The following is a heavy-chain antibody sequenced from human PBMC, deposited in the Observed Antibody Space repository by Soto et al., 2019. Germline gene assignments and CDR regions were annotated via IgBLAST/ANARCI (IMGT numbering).Heavy chain of an antibody. J-gene: IGHJ6*02. D-gene: IGHD2-15*01. Sequence: EVQLVESAGGLVKPGGFHRLSCVASGFSFNEAWMNWVRQAPGEGLEWVGRIKTSAGGGATDYAAPVQGRFTISRDDSKNALYLHMNSLRTEDTAIYYCTTGSVEGIWGQGTTVTVSS. CDR1: GFSFNEAW. CDR3: TTGSVEGI. CDR2: IKTSAGGGAT. V-gene: IGHV3-15*07.